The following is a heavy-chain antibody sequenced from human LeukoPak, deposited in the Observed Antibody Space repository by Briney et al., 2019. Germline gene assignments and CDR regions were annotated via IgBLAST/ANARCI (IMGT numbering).Heavy chain of an antibody. CDR2: IKQDGSEK. V-gene: IGHV3-7*01. J-gene: IGHJ3*02. Sequence: GGSLRLSCTTSGFNFRAYWMAWVRQAPGKGLEWVANIKQDGSEKYYVDSVKGRFTISRDNAKNSLYLQMNSLRAEDTAVYYCARDHPEDAFDIWGQGTMVTVSS. CDR3: ARDHPEDAFDI. CDR1: GFNFRAYW.